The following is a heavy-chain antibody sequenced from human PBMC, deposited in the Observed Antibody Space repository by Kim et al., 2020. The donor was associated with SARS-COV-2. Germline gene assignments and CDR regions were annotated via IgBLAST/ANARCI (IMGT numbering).Heavy chain of an antibody. CDR2: TRNKANSYTT. Sequence: GGSLRLSCAASGFTFSDHYMDWVRQAPGKGLEWVGRTRNKANSYTTEYAASVKGRFTISRDDSKNSLYLQMNSLKTEDTAVYYCARGRSLAARGYYYYGMDVWGQGTTVTVSS. V-gene: IGHV3-72*01. CDR3: ARGRSLAARGYYYYGMDV. CDR1: GFTFSDHY. D-gene: IGHD6-6*01. J-gene: IGHJ6*02.